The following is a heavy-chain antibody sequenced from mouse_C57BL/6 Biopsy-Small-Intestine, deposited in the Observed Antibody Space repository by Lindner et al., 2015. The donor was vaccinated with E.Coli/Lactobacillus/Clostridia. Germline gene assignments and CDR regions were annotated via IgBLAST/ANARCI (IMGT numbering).Heavy chain of an antibody. Sequence: VQLQESGAELMKPGASVKLSCKATGYTFTGYWIEWVKQRPGHGLEWIGEIFPGSGSTYYNEKFKGKATLTVDKSSSTAYMLLSSLTSEDSAVYFCARFGPFDYWGQGTTLTVSS. CDR1: GYTFTGYW. CDR3: ARFGPFDY. J-gene: IGHJ2*01. V-gene: IGHV1-9*01. CDR2: IFPGSGST.